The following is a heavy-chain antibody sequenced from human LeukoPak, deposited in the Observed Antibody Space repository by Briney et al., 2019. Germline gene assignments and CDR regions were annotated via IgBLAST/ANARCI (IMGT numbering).Heavy chain of an antibody. CDR2: INHSGST. CDR1: EFTFNNYA. Sequence: PGGSLRLSCAASEFTFNNYAMSWVRQPPGKGLEWIGEINHSGSTNYNPSLKSRVTISVDTSKNQFSLKLSSVTAADTAVYYCARGRPPYCSGGSCYSGDFDYWGQGTLVTVSS. D-gene: IGHD2-15*01. V-gene: IGHV4-34*01. CDR3: ARGRPPYCSGGSCYSGDFDY. J-gene: IGHJ4*02.